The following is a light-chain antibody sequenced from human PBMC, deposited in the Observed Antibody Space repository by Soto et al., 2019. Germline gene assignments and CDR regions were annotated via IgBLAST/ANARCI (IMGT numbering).Light chain of an antibody. CDR2: GAH. CDR1: QSISDY. V-gene: IGKV1-39*01. J-gene: IGKJ4*01. CDR3: QQNFRPPQVT. Sequence: DIQMTQSPSSLSASVGDRVTITCRTSQSISDYLNWYQQQPGKAPKLLIYGAHTLQSGVPTRFSGSGSGTDFTLTIRTLQPEDFATYYCQQNFRPPQVTFGRGTKVDIK.